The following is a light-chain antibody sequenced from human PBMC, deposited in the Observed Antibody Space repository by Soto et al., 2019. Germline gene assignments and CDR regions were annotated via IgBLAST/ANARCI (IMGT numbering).Light chain of an antibody. CDR2: KAS. Sequence: DIQMTQSPSTLSVSVGDRVTITCRASQSISSWLAWYQQKPGKAPKLLIYKASSLESGVPSRFIGSGSGTEFTLTISSMQPDDFATDYCQQYNSYSTFGQGTKVDIK. CDR3: QQYNSYST. J-gene: IGKJ1*01. CDR1: QSISSW. V-gene: IGKV1-5*03.